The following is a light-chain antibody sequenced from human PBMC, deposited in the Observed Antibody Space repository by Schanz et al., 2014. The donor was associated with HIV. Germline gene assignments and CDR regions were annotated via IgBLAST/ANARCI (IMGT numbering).Light chain of an antibody. Sequence: QSALTQPASLSGSPGQSITISCTGTSSDVGGYKFVSWYQQHPGKAPKLLLYDVSIRVRPSGVSNRFSGSKSGNTASLTISGLQSEDEAHYYCCSYAGTNTWVFGGGTKLTVL. J-gene: IGLJ3*02. CDR3: CSYAGTNTWV. CDR2: DVS. CDR1: SSDVGGYKF. V-gene: IGLV2-23*02.